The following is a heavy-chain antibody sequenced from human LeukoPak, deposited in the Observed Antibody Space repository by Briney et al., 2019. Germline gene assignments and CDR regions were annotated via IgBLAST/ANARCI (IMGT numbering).Heavy chain of an antibody. D-gene: IGHD3-22*01. Sequence: SGESLRLSCAASGFTFSNYWMHWVRQAPGKGLVWVSRINSDGINTSYADSVKGRFTISRDNAKNTLNLQMNSLRAEDTAVYYCARDLGQYYDTSDNWFDPWGQGTLVTVSS. CDR2: INSDGINT. CDR3: ARDLGQYYDTSDNWFDP. V-gene: IGHV3-74*01. CDR1: GFTFSNYW. J-gene: IGHJ5*02.